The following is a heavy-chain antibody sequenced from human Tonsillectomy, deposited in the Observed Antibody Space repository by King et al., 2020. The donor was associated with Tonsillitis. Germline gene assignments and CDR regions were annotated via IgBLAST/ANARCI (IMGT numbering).Heavy chain of an antibody. D-gene: IGHD2-15*01. CDR1: GFTFSSYA. J-gene: IGHJ4*02. V-gene: IGHV3-23*03. CDR3: ANAPMVGTGGCSGGSCYPNDY. CDR2: IYSGGSST. Sequence: VQLVESGGGLVQPGGSLRLSCAASGFTFSSYAMSWVRQAPGKGLEWVSVIYSGGSSTYYADSVKGRFTISRDNSKNTLYLQMNSLRAEDTAVYYCANAPMVGTGGCSGGSCYPNDYWGQGTLVTVSS.